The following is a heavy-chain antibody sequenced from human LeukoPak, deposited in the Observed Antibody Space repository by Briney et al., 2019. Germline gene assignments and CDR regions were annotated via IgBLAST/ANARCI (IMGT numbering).Heavy chain of an antibody. J-gene: IGHJ4*02. CDR1: GFTFSSYA. CDR2: ISYDGSNK. Sequence: PGGSLRLSCAASGFTFSSYAMHWVRQAPGKGLEWVAVISYDGSNKYYADSVKGRFTISRDNSKNTLYLQMNSLRAEDTAVYYCARDGRGYSLFDYWGQGTLVTVSS. D-gene: IGHD5-18*01. CDR3: ARDGRGYSLFDY. V-gene: IGHV3-30*04.